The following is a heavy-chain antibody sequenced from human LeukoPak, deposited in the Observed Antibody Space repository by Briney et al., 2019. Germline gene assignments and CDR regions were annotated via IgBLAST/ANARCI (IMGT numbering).Heavy chain of an antibody. CDR3: ARQVVTLSSDAFDI. V-gene: IGHV3-74*01. D-gene: IGHD2-21*02. Sequence: PGGSLRLSCAASGFTFSGYWMSWVRQAPGKGLVWVSRINSDGSSTSYADSVKGRFTISRDNAKNTLYLQMNSLRAEDTAVYHCARQVVTLSSDAFDIWGQGTMVTVSS. CDR2: INSDGSST. CDR1: GFTFSGYW. J-gene: IGHJ3*02.